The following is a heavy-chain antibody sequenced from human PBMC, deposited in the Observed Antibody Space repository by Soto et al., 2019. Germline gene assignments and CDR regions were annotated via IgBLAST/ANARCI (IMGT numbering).Heavy chain of an antibody. CDR1: GFTFSSYV. V-gene: IGHV3-30*18. CDR3: AKDRKDYYYYGMDV. Sequence: PGGSLRLSCAASGFTFSSYVMHWVRQAPGKGLEWVAVISYDGSNKYYADSVKGRFTISRDNSKNTLYLQMNSLRAEDTAVYYCAKDRKDYYYYGMDVWGQGTTVTVSS. J-gene: IGHJ6*02. CDR2: ISYDGSNK.